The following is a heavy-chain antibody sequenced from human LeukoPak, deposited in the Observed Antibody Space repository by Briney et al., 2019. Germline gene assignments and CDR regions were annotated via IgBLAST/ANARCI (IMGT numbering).Heavy chain of an antibody. CDR3: GRDPDS. V-gene: IGHV3-7*04. CDR2: ISGDGSER. Sequence: GWSLRLSCAASGFTFDDYGMHWVRQAPGKELEWVAGISGDGSERDYVDSVRGRFTISRDNAKNSLHLQMNSLTAEDTAVYYCGRDPDSWGEGTVVTVSS. J-gene: IGHJ5*01. CDR1: GFTFDDYG.